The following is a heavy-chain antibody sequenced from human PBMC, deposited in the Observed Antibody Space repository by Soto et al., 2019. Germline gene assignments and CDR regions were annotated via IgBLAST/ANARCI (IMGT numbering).Heavy chain of an antibody. J-gene: IGHJ4*02. CDR3: ARDRTIKGLGIGY. CDR1: GGTFSSSV. V-gene: IGHV1-69*12. Sequence: QVQLVQSGAEVKKPGSSVKVSCKASGGTFSSSVISWVRQAPGQGLEWMGGIIPIFGTANNAQKFQGRVRITADESTSTAYMELSSLRSEDTAVYYCARDRTIKGLGIGYWGQGTLVTVSS. CDR2: IIPIFGTA. D-gene: IGHD1-20*01.